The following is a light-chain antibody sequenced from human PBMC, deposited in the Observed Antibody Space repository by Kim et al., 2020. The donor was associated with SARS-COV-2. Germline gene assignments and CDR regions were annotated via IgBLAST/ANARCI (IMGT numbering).Light chain of an antibody. CDR1: KLGDKY. CDR3: QAWDSSTHNYV. CDR2: QDN. J-gene: IGLJ1*01. Sequence: SYELTQPPSVSVSPGQTASITCSGYKLGDKYVSWYQQKPGQSPVVFIYQDNQRPSGIPERFSVSNSGNTATLTISGTQAMDEADYYCQAWDSSTHNYVFGAGTKVTVL. V-gene: IGLV3-1*01.